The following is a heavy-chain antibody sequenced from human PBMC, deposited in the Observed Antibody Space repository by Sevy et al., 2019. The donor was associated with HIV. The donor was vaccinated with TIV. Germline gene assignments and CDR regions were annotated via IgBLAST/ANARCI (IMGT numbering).Heavy chain of an antibody. CDR2: IKQDGSEK. V-gene: IGHV3-7*01. Sequence: GGSLRLSCAASGFTFSSYWMNWVRQAPGKGLEWVANIKQDGSEKYYVDSVKGRFTISRDNAKNSLYLQMNSLRDEDMAVYYCEGGYYYGSSGYQGYWGQGTLVTVSS. CDR3: EGGYYYGSSGYQGY. J-gene: IGHJ4*02. D-gene: IGHD3-22*01. CDR1: GFTFSSYW.